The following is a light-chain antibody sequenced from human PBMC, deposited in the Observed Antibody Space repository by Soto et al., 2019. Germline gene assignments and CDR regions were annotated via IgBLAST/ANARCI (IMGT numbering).Light chain of an antibody. J-gene: IGKJ1*01. CDR3: QQYDTNSWT. Sequence: DIQMTQSPSTLSASVGDRVTITCRASQNINTWLAWFQQKPVKAPKLLIYNVSSLESGVPSRFSGSGSETGFSLTISSLQPDDFATYYCQQYDTNSWTFGQGTKVEIK. CDR1: QNINTW. V-gene: IGKV1-5*03. CDR2: NVS.